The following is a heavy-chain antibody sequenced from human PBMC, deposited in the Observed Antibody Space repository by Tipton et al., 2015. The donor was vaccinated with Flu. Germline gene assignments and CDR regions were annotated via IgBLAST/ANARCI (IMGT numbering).Heavy chain of an antibody. J-gene: IGHJ4*02. CDR2: ISYGGNP. D-gene: IGHD6-13*01. Sequence: TLSLTCTVSGGSISGSSYYWAWIRQPPGKGLEWIGDISYGGNPYYNPSLKSRVTISVDTSKNQFSLKLSSVTAADTAVYYCARIAAAGTGYFDYWGQGTLVIVSS. CDR1: GGSISGSSYY. CDR3: ARIAAAGTGYFDY. V-gene: IGHV4-39*07.